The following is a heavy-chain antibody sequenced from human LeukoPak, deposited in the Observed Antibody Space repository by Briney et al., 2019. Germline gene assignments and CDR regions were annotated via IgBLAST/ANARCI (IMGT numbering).Heavy chain of an antibody. V-gene: IGHV1-46*03. D-gene: IGHD3-9*01. J-gene: IGHJ5*02. CDR2: INPSGGST. CDR1: GYTFTSYY. Sequence: ASVKVSCKASGYTFTSYYMHCVRQAPGQGLEWMGIINPSGGSTSYAQKFQGRVTMTRDTSTSTVYMELSSLRSEDTAVYYCAREAALTGYYMGGWFDPWGQGTLVTVSS. CDR3: AREAALTGYYMGGWFDP.